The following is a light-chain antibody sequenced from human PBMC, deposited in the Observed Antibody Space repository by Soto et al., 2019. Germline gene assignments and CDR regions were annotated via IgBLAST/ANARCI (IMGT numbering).Light chain of an antibody. CDR1: QSVSSSY. V-gene: IGKV3-20*01. Sequence: EIVLTQSPGTLSLSPGERVTLSCRASQSVSSSYFAWYQQKPGQAPRLLIYGASSRATGIPDRFSGSGSGTDFTLTISRLEPEDFAVYFCQQYGSSPPYTLGQGTNLEIK. CDR2: GAS. J-gene: IGKJ2*01. CDR3: QQYGSSPPYT.